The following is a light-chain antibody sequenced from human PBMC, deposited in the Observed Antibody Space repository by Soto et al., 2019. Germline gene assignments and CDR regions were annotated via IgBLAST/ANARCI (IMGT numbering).Light chain of an antibody. CDR1: PGISRY. Sequence: RAIPGISRYLAWYQQKPGKAPKLLIYAASTLQSGVPSRFSGSGSGTDFTLTISCLQSEDFATYYCQQYYSYRLTFGGGTKVDIK. CDR2: AAS. CDR3: QQYYSYRLT. V-gene: IGKV1-8*01. J-gene: IGKJ4*01.